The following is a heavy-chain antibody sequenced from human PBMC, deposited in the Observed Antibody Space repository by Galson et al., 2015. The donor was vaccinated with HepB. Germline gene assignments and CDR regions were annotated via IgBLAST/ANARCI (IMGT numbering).Heavy chain of an antibody. CDR3: ARGALVVGVAATQNNWFDP. D-gene: IGHD2-15*01. J-gene: IGHJ5*02. Sequence: SVKVSCKASGYTFSSYSITWVRQAPGQGLEWMGRINPYNRQTSYSQKLQGRVIMTRDTSTSTAYMELRRLESEDTAVYYCARGALVVGVAATQNNWFDPWGQGTLGTVSS. CDR2: INPYNRQT. CDR1: GYTFSSYS. V-gene: IGHV1-18*01.